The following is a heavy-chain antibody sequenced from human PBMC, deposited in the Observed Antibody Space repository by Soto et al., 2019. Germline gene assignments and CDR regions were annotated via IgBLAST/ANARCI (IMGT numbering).Heavy chain of an antibody. J-gene: IGHJ4*02. Sequence: EVQLVESGGGLVQPGGSLRLSCAASGFTFSSYWIHLVRQAPGKGLVWVSRINSDGSSTSYADSVKGRCTISRDNAKNTLYLQMNSPRAEDTAVYYCARGGYHRVSKYDYWGQGTLVTVSS. V-gene: IGHV3-74*01. CDR3: ARGGYHRVSKYDY. CDR1: GFTFSSYW. CDR2: INSDGSST. D-gene: IGHD5-12*01.